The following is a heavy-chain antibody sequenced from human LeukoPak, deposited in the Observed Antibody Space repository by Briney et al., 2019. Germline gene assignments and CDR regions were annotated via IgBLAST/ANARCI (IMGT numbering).Heavy chain of an antibody. J-gene: IGHJ4*02. CDR2: INPNSGGT. Sequence: GAPVKVSCKASGYTFTGYYMHWVRQAPGQGLEWMGWINPNSGGTNYAQKFQGRVTMTRDASISTAYMELSRLRSDDTAVYYCARDDDIVVVPAANSGDYWGQGTLVTVSS. V-gene: IGHV1-2*02. CDR3: ARDDDIVVVPAANSGDY. D-gene: IGHD2-2*01. CDR1: GYTFTGYY.